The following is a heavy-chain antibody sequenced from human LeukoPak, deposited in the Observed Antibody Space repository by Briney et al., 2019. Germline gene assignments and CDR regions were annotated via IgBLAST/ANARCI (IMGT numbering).Heavy chain of an antibody. CDR3: AKGDRSGSYYNSFDP. J-gene: IGHJ5*02. Sequence: PGGSLRLSCAASGFTFDDYAMHWVRQGPAKGLEWVSLINGDGGSTYYADPVKGRFTISRDNSKNSLYLEMNSLRTEDTAFYYCAKGDRSGSYYNSFDPWGQGTLVTVSS. CDR2: INGDGGST. CDR1: GFTFDDYA. D-gene: IGHD1-26*01. V-gene: IGHV3-43*02.